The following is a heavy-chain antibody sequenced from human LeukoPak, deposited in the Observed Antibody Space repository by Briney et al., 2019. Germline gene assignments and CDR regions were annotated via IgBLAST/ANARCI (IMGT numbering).Heavy chain of an antibody. CDR3: ASHCSSTSCYDDY. V-gene: IGHV1-69*04. CDR2: IIPILGIA. D-gene: IGHD2-2*01. Sequence: GASVKVSCKASGGTFSSYAISWVRQAPGQGLEWMGRIIPILGIANYAQKFQGRVTITADKSTSTAYMELSSLRSEDTAVYYCASHCSSTSCYDDYWGQGTLVTVSS. CDR1: GGTFSSYA. J-gene: IGHJ4*02.